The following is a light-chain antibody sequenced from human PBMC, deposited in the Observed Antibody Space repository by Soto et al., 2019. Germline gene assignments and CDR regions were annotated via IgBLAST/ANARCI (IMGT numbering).Light chain of an antibody. CDR1: SSDVGGYNY. J-gene: IGLJ1*01. CDR2: EVS. V-gene: IGLV2-14*01. CDR3: SSYTSSSTGV. Sequence: QSALTQPASVSGSPGQSITISCTGTSSDVGGYNYVSWYQQHPGKVPKLMIYEVSNRPSGVSNRVSGSKSGNTASLTISGLQAEDEADYYCSSYTSSSTGVFGTGTKLTVL.